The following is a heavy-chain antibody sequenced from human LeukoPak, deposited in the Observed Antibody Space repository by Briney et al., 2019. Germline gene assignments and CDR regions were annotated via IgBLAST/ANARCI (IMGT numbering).Heavy chain of an antibody. D-gene: IGHD3-10*01. J-gene: IGHJ4*02. V-gene: IGHV1-69*06. Sequence: SVKVSCKVSGDTFNSYAVAWVRQAPGQGLEWMGLIIPAFGTTHYAQRFQGRVTITSDKSTTTACMELGSLRSEDTAVYYCAREYYGSGSYYDGYYFDFWGQGTLVTVSS. CDR1: GDTFNSYA. CDR3: AREYYGSGSYYDGYYFDF. CDR2: IIPAFGTT.